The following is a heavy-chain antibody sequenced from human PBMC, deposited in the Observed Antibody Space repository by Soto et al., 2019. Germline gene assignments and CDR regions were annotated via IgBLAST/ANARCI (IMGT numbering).Heavy chain of an antibody. J-gene: IGHJ6*03. Sequence: SLRLSCAASGFTLSGYAMDWVRQAPGKGLEYVSGISSNGVGTYYANSVQGRFTISRDNSRNTVYLQMGSLRPEDMAVYYCARRARPDFYYMDVWGKGTTVTVSS. CDR1: GFTLSGYA. CDR3: ARRARPDFYYMDV. V-gene: IGHV3-64*01. D-gene: IGHD6-6*01. CDR2: ISSNGVGT.